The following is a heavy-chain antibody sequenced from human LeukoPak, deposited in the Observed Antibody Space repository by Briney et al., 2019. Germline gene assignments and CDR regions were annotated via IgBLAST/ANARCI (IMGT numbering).Heavy chain of an antibody. CDR3: TRERNSAFDY. J-gene: IGHJ4*02. D-gene: IGHD1-14*01. CDR1: GYCVSSSGVA. V-gene: IGHV6-1*01. CDR2: TYYASQWSH. Sequence: SQTLSLTCAISGYCVSSSGVAWNWIRQSPSRGLEWLGKTYYASQWSHEYALSVKSRITINPDTSKNQFSLQLNSVTPEDTAVYYCTRERNSAFDYWGQGTLVTVSS.